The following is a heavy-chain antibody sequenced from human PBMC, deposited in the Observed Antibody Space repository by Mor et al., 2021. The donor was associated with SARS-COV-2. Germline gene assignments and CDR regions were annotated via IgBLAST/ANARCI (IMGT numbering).Heavy chain of an antibody. V-gene: IGHV1-69*01. CDR3: AREYCSSTSCYSGGWFDP. Sequence: GLEWMGGIIPIFGTANYAQKFQGRVTITADESTSTAYMELSSLRSEDTAVYYCAREYCSSTSCYSGGWFDPWGQG. CDR2: IIPIFGTA. D-gene: IGHD2-2*01. J-gene: IGHJ5*02.